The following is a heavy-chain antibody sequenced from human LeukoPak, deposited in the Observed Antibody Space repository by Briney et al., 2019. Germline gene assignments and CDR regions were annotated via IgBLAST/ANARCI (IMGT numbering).Heavy chain of an antibody. D-gene: IGHD3-10*01. J-gene: IGHJ4*02. CDR3: AREPILLWFGELAYYFGY. CDR1: GGSISSGSYY. V-gene: IGHV4-61*02. Sequence: PSETLSLTCTVSGGSISSGSYYWSWIRQPAGKGLEWIGRIYTSGSTNYNPSLKSRVTISVDTSKNQFSLKLSSVTAADTAVYYCAREPILLWFGELAYYFGYWGQGTLVTVSS. CDR2: IYTSGST.